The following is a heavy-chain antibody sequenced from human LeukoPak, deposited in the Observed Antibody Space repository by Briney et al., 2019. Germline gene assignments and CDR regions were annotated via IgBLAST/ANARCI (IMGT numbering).Heavy chain of an antibody. CDR1: GFTFSTYW. Sequence: PGGSLRLSCAASGFTFSTYWMSWVRQAPGKGLEWVGQIKGDGSEKYYADSVKGRFTISRDNARNSVYLQMNSLRAEDTAVYYCAGTPYCSSDNCYRFYNGNDGFNVWGQGTRVTVSS. V-gene: IGHV3-7*03. CDR2: IKGDGSEK. D-gene: IGHD2-2*01. CDR3: AGTPYCSSDNCYRFYNGNDGFNV. J-gene: IGHJ3*01.